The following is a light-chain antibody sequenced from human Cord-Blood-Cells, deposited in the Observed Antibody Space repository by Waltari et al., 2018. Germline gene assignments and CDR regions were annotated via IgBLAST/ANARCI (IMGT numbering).Light chain of an antibody. J-gene: IGKJ4*01. CDR3: QQRSNWPPALT. Sequence: EIVLTQSPATLSLSPGERATLPCRASQSVSSYLAWYQQKPGQAPRLLIYDASNTATGIPARFSGSGSGTDFTLTISSREPEDFAVYYCQQRSNWPPALTFGGGTKVEIK. CDR1: QSVSSY. CDR2: DAS. V-gene: IGKV3-11*01.